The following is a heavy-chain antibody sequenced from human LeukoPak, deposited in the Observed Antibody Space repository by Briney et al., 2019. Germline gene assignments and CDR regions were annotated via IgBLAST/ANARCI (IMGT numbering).Heavy chain of an antibody. Sequence: ASVKVSCKASGYTFTNYGISWVRQAPGQGLEWMGWISAYNGNTNYAQKLQGRVTMTTDTSTSTAYMELRSLRSDDTAVYYCARDGVLRFLEWLPNDYWGQGTLVTVSS. V-gene: IGHV1-18*01. CDR3: ARDGVLRFLEWLPNDY. CDR1: GYTFTNYG. CDR2: ISAYNGNT. D-gene: IGHD3-3*01. J-gene: IGHJ4*02.